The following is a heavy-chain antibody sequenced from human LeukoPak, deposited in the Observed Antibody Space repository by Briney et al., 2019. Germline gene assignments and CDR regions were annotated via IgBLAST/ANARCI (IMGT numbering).Heavy chain of an antibody. CDR2: INPKSGDT. V-gene: IGHV1-2*02. Sequence: ASVKVSCKASGYMFTGYYIHWVRQAPGQGLEWMGWINPKSGDTIYAQKFQGRVTMTRDTSISTAHMELSSLRYDDTAVYYCARDLYGVGSGYTFWGQGTLVTVSS. CDR3: ARDLYGVGSGYTF. CDR1: GYMFTGYY. D-gene: IGHD3-22*01. J-gene: IGHJ4*02.